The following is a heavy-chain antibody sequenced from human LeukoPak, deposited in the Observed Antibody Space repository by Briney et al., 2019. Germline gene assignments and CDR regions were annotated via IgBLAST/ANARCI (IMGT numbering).Heavy chain of an antibody. J-gene: IGHJ5*02. Sequence: ASVKVSCKASGYTFTGYYMHWVRQAPGQGLEWMGWINPNSGGTNYAQKFQGRVTMTRDTSISTAYMELSRLRSDDTAVYYCAREGRGDGYNYQSWFDPWGQGTLVTVSS. CDR1: GYTFTGYY. D-gene: IGHD5-24*01. CDR3: AREGRGDGYNYQSWFDP. V-gene: IGHV1-2*02. CDR2: INPNSGGT.